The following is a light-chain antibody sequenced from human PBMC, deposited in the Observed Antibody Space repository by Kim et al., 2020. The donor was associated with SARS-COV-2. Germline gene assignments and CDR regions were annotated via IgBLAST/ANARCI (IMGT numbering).Light chain of an antibody. V-gene: IGLV1-44*01. Sequence: ELTQPPSTSGTPGQRVTISCSGSSSNVGLHFVNWYQQLPGTAHKVFIYNDNQRPSGVPDRFSGSRSGTSASLAISGLQSEDEADYYCATWDVSLNGWVFGGGTQLTVL. CDR2: NDN. CDR1: SSNVGLHF. J-gene: IGLJ3*02. CDR3: ATWDVSLNGWV.